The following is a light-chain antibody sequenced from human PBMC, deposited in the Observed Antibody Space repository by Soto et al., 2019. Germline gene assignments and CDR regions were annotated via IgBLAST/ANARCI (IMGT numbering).Light chain of an antibody. CDR2: VNSDGTH. Sequence: QPVLTQSPSASASLGASVKFTCTLSSGHSSYAIAWHQQQPEKGPRYLMKVNSDGTHTKGDGIPDRFSGSSSGAARYLTISSLQSEDEADYYCQTWGTGIPPVVFGGGTKLTVL. V-gene: IGLV4-69*01. CDR3: QTWGTGIPPVV. J-gene: IGLJ2*01. CDR1: SGHSSYA.